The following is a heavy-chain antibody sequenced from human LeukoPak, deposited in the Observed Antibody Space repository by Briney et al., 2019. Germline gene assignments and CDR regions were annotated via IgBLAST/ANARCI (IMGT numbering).Heavy chain of an antibody. V-gene: IGHV4-61*08. CDR3: ATEYYYDSSGSDYYGMDV. D-gene: IGHD3-22*01. CDR1: GGSISSGGYY. J-gene: IGHJ6*02. CDR2: IYYSGST. Sequence: SETLSLTCTVSGGSISSGGYYWSWIRQHPGEGLEWIGYIYYSGSTNYNPSLKSRVTISVDTSKNQFSLKLSSVTAADTAVYYCATEYYYDSSGSDYYGMDVWGQGTTVTVSS.